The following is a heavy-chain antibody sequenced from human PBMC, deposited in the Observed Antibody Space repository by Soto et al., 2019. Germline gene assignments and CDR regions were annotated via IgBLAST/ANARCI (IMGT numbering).Heavy chain of an antibody. CDR3: ASIAAAVNSDAFDI. CDR2: IKQDGSEK. J-gene: IGHJ3*02. V-gene: IGHV3-7*01. D-gene: IGHD6-13*01. Sequence: GGSLRLSCAASGFTFSSYWMSWVRQAPGKGLEWMANIKQDGSEKYYVDSVKGRFTISRDNAKNSLYLQMNSLRAEDTAVYYCASIAAAVNSDAFDIWGQGTMVTVSS. CDR1: GFTFSSYW.